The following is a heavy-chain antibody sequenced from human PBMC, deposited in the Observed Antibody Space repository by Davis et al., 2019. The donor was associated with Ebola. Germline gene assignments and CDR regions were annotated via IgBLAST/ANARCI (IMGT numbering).Heavy chain of an antibody. J-gene: IGHJ6*04. V-gene: IGHV3-21*01. CDR2: ISSSSSYI. CDR1: GFTFSSYS. Sequence: PGGSLRFSCAASGFTFSSYSMNWVRQAPGKGLEWVSSISSSSSYIYYADSVKGRFTISRDNAKNSLYLQMNSLRAEDTAVYYCARSVDYYYYGMDVWGKGTTVTVSS. CDR3: ARSVDYYYYGMDV.